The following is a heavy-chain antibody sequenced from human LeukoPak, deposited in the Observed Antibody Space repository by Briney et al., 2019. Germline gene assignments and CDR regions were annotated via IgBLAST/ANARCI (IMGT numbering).Heavy chain of an antibody. CDR2: FDPEDGET. Sequence: ASVKVSCQVSGYTLPQLSMHWVRQAPGKGLEWMGGFDPEDGETIYAQKFQGRVTMTEDTSTDTAYMELSSLRSEDTAVYYCATRDSGSYYWGQGTLVTVSS. D-gene: IGHD1-26*01. J-gene: IGHJ4*02. CDR1: GYTLPQLS. V-gene: IGHV1-24*01. CDR3: ATRDSGSYY.